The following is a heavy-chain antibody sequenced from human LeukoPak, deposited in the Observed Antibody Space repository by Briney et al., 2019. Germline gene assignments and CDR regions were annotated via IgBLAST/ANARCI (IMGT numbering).Heavy chain of an antibody. Sequence: PSETLSLTCAVYGGSFSGYYWSWIRQPPGKGLEWIGEINHSGSTNYNPSLKSRVTISVDTSKNQFSLQLSSVTPEDTAVYYCARERGYSGYDAFDYWGQGTLVTVSS. CDR2: INHSGST. CDR3: ARERGYSGYDAFDY. CDR1: GGSFSGYY. D-gene: IGHD5-12*01. J-gene: IGHJ4*02. V-gene: IGHV4-34*01.